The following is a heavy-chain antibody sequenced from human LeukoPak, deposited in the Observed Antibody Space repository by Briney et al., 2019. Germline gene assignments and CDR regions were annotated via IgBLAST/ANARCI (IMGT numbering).Heavy chain of an antibody. CDR1: GGSFSGYY. Sequence: SETLSLTCAVYGGSFSGYYWSWIRQPPGKGLEWIGEINHSGSTNYNPSLKSRVAISVDTSKNQFSLKLSSVTAADTAVYYCARSKRTVVRGSFDYWGQGTLVTVSS. J-gene: IGHJ4*02. CDR3: ARSKRTVVRGSFDY. D-gene: IGHD4-23*01. CDR2: INHSGST. V-gene: IGHV4-34*01.